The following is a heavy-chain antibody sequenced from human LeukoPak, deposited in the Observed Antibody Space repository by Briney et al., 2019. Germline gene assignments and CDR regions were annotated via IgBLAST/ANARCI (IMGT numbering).Heavy chain of an antibody. CDR1: GGSIDSYY. CDR3: ARRYARMWELTRSWFDP. CDR2: IYYSGTT. V-gene: IGHV4-59*12. D-gene: IGHD1-26*01. J-gene: IGHJ5*02. Sequence: PSETLSLTCTVSGGSIDSYYWSWIRQPPGKGLEWIGYIYYSGTTNCNPSLKSRVTISVDTSKNQFSLKLSSVTAADTAVYYCARRYARMWELTRSWFDPWGQGTLVTVSS.